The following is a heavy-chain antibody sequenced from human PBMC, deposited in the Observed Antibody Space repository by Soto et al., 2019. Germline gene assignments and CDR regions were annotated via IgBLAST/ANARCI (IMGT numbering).Heavy chain of an antibody. CDR1: GGSISSGGYY. CDR3: ARDSQLELPFDP. Sequence: SETLSLTCTVSGGSISSGGYYWSWIRQHPGKGLEWIGYIYYSGSTYYNPSLKSRVTISVDTSKNQFSLKLSSVTAADTAVYYCARDSQLELPFDPWGQGTLVTVSS. CDR2: IYYSGST. V-gene: IGHV4-31*03. D-gene: IGHD1-1*01. J-gene: IGHJ5*02.